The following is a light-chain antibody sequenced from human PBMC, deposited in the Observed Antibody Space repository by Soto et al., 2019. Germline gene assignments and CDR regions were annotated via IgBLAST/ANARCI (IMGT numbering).Light chain of an antibody. V-gene: IGLV1-40*01. J-gene: IGLJ1*01. CDR2: GDN. CDR3: QSYDLRLRHDV. CDR1: TSNIGAPYD. Sequence: SLFTPLPSVSGAPGQSISISCTGSTSNIGAPYDVHWYQHLPGTATKLLIYGDNNLPSGVPDRFYGSKSGTSASLAIIRLQAEDEGDYYCQSYDLRLRHDVFGSGTKVTV.